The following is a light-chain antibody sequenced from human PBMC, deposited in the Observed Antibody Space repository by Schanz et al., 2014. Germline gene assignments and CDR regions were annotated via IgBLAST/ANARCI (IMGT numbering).Light chain of an antibody. Sequence: EIVMTQSPATLSVSPGERATLSCRASQIVSDNVAWYQQKPGQAPRLLIYAAATRVTGTPARFSGSGSGTDFTLTISRLEPEDFAVYYCQHYSMSPLFGQGTKVEIK. J-gene: IGKJ1*01. CDR1: QIVSDN. CDR3: QHYSMSPL. V-gene: IGKV3-15*01. CDR2: AAA.